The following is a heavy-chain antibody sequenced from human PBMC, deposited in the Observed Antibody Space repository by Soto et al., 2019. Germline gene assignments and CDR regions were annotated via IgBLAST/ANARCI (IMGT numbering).Heavy chain of an antibody. D-gene: IGHD3-3*02. V-gene: IGHV3-23*01. CDR1: GFTCSSYA. CDR2: ISGSGGST. Sequence: EVQLLESGGGLVQPGGSLRLSCAASGFTCSSYAMSWVRQAPGKGLEWVSAISGSGGSTYYADSEKGRFTISRDNYKNTLYMQMNSLRAEDTAVYYCAKTRLALRAFGDFDIWGQGTMVTVSS. J-gene: IGHJ3*02. CDR3: AKTRLALRAFGDFDI.